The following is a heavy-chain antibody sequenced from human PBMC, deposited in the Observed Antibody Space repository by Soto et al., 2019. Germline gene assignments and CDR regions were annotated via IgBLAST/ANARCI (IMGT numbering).Heavy chain of an antibody. D-gene: IGHD3-10*01. V-gene: IGHV4-31*03. J-gene: IGHJ4*02. Sequence: SETLSLTCTVSGGSISSGGYYWSWIRQHPGKGLEWIGYIYYSGSTYYNPSLKSRVTISVDTSKNQFSLKLSSVTAADTAVYYCARFSHYGSGSYNSFDYWGQGTLVTVSS. CDR2: IYYSGST. CDR1: GGSISSGGYY. CDR3: ARFSHYGSGSYNSFDY.